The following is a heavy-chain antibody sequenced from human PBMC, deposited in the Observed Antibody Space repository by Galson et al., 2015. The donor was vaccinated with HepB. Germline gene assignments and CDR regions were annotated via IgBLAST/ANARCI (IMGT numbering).Heavy chain of an antibody. V-gene: IGHV3-33*01. D-gene: IGHD6-19*01. CDR1: GFTFSSYG. CDR2: IWYDGSNK. CDR3: ARQYSSGWYEYFDY. Sequence: SLRLSCAASGFTFSSYGMHWVRQAPGKGLEWVAVIWYDGSNKYYADSVKGRFTISRDNSKNTLYLQMNSLRAEDTAVYYCARQYSSGWYEYFDYWGQGTLVTVSS. J-gene: IGHJ4*02.